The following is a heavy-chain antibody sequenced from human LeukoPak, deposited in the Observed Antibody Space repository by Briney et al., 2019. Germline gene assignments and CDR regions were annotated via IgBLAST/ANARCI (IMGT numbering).Heavy chain of an antibody. Sequence: GRSLRLSCAASGFTFSSYGMHWVRQAPGKGLEWVAVIWYDGSNKYYADSVKGRFTISRDNSKNTLYLQMNSLRAEDTAVYYCARSYCSGGSCEPAFDYWGQGTLVTVSS. CDR2: IWYDGSNK. CDR3: ARSYCSGGSCEPAFDY. V-gene: IGHV3-30*19. CDR1: GFTFSSYG. D-gene: IGHD2-15*01. J-gene: IGHJ4*02.